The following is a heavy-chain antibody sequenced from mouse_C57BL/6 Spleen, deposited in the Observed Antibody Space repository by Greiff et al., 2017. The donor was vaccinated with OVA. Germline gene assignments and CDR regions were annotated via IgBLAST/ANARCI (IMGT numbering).Heavy chain of an antibody. Sequence: VQLQQPGAELVRPGSSVKLSCKASGYTFTSYWMHWVKQRPIQGLEWIGNIDPSDSETHYNQKFKDKATLTVDKSSSTAYMQLSSLTSEDSAVYYCARGAQATRYYAMDYWGQGTSVTVSS. V-gene: IGHV1-52*01. D-gene: IGHD3-2*02. CDR1: GYTFTSYW. CDR2: IDPSDSET. CDR3: ARGAQATRYYAMDY. J-gene: IGHJ4*01.